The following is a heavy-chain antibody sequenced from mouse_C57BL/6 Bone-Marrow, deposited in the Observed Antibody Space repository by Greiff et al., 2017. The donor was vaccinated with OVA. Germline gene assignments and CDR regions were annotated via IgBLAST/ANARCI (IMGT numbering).Heavy chain of an antibody. D-gene: IGHD2-5*01. CDR1: GFTFSDYY. CDR3: ARDSNFYAMDY. Sequence: EVKLQESGGGLVQPGGSLKLSCAASGFTFSDYYMYWVRQTPEKRLEWVAYISNGGGSTYYPDTVKGRFTISRDNAKNTLYLQMSRLKSEDTAMYYCARDSNFYAMDYWGQGTSVTVSS. CDR2: ISNGGGST. J-gene: IGHJ4*01. V-gene: IGHV5-12*01.